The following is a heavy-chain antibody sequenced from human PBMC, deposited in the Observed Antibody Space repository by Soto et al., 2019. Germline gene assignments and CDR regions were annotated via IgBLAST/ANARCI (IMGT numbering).Heavy chain of an antibody. D-gene: IGHD6-19*01. CDR1: GYPFTSYY. CDR3: AREAAVAGTAFDH. Sequence: ASVKVSCKAPGYPFTSYYLHWVRQAPGQEPEWMGRINVSDGSTRYAQNFQGRVTMTRDTSTTTVYMELSPLRSDDTAVYYCAREAAVAGTAFDHWGQGTLVTVSS. J-gene: IGHJ5*02. V-gene: IGHV1-46*01. CDR2: INVSDGST.